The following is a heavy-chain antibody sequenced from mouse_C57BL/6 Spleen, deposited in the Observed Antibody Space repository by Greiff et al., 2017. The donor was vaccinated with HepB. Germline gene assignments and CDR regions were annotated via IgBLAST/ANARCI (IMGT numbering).Heavy chain of an antibody. CDR2: INPNYGTT. Sequence: EVKLMESGPELVKPGASVKISCKASGYSFTDYNMNWVKQSNGKSLEWIGVINPNYGTTSYNQKFKGKATLTVDQSSSTAYMQLNSLTSEDSAVYYCARSRYGSYAMDYWGQGTSVTVSS. J-gene: IGHJ4*01. D-gene: IGHD2-10*02. CDR3: ARSRYGSYAMDY. CDR1: GYSFTDYN. V-gene: IGHV1-39*01.